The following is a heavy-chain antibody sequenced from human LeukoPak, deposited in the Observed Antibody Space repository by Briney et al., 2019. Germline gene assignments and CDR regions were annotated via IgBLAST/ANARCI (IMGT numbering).Heavy chain of an antibody. V-gene: IGHV3-21*01. CDR1: GFTFSSYA. Sequence: GSLRLSCAASGFTFSSYAMHWVRQAPGKGLEWVSSISSSSSYIYYADSMKGRFTISRDNAKNSLYLQMNSLRAEDTAVYYCARDIGDGYNFGAFDIWGQGTMVTVSS. D-gene: IGHD5-24*01. J-gene: IGHJ3*02. CDR2: ISSSSSYI. CDR3: ARDIGDGYNFGAFDI.